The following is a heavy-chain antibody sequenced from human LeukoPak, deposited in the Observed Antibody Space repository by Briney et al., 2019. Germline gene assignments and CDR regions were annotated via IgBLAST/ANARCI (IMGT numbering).Heavy chain of an antibody. CDR1: GGSISSYY. CDR3: ARDGAAAGGYYYYGMDV. Sequence: PSETLSLTCTVSGGSISSYYWSWIRQPPGKGLEGIGYIYYSGSTNYNPSLKSRVTISVDTSKNQFSLKLSSVTAADTAVYYCARDGAAAGGYYYYGMDVWGQGTTVTVSS. D-gene: IGHD6-13*01. V-gene: IGHV4-59*01. CDR2: IYYSGST. J-gene: IGHJ6*02.